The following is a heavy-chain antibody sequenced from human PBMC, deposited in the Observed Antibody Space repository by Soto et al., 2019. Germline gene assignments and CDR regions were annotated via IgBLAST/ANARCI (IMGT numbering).Heavy chain of an antibody. V-gene: IGHV2-5*02. CDR1: GFSLSTSGLG. CDR3: AHTHYYGDYATDAFDI. J-gene: IGHJ3*02. D-gene: IGHD4-17*01. CDR2: IYWDDDK. Sequence: QITLKESGPTLVKPTQTLTLTCTFSGFSLSTSGLGVGWIRQPPEKALEWLALIYWDDDKRYSPSLKSRLIITKDTSRNQVVLTMTNMDPVDTATYYCAHTHYYGDYATDAFDIWGQGTMVTVSS.